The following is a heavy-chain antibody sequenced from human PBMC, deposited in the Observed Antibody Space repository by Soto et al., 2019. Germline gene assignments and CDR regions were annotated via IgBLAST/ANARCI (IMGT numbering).Heavy chain of an antibody. CDR3: TRDWEITVSTWSFGGF. D-gene: IGHD3-10*01. CDR2: IIPFHGVT. V-gene: IGHV1-69*08. CDR1: GGTFSPYT. J-gene: IGHJ4*02. Sequence: QVQLVQSGAEVKKPGSSVKVSCKASGGTFSPYTINWVRQAPGQGLEWMGRIIPFHGVTNYAQKFQARVTITADKSTSRAYMELSGLGFEDTAMYYCTRDWEITVSTWSFGGFWGRGTLVTVSS.